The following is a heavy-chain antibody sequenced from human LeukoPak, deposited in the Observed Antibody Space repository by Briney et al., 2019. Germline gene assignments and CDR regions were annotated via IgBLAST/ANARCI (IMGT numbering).Heavy chain of an antibody. CDR1: GFTFSGYW. J-gene: IGHJ4*02. CDR2: INRDGSDT. Sequence: GGSLRLSCAASGFTFSGYWMSWVRQAPGKGLEWVANINRDGSDTQYVDSVKGRFTISRDNAKNSLYLQMNSLRAVDTAVYYCARLSRSSSGYWGQGSLVTVSS. D-gene: IGHD6-13*01. CDR3: ARLSRSSSGY. V-gene: IGHV3-7*01.